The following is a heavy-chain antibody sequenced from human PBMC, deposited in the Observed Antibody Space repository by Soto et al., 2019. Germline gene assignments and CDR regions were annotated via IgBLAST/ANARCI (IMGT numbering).Heavy chain of an antibody. CDR1: GDSVSSNTAA. J-gene: IGHJ6*02. V-gene: IGHV6-1*01. CDR2: TYYRSKWNF. Sequence: QVQLQQSGPGLVKPSQTLSLTCAISGDSVSSNTAAWNWIRQSPSRGLEWLGRTYYRSKWNFDYALSVKSRIIINPDTSKNQFSLQLNSVTHEDTAVYYCVRQHRTSTDYYGLDVWGQGTTVTVSS. CDR3: VRQHRTSTDYYGLDV.